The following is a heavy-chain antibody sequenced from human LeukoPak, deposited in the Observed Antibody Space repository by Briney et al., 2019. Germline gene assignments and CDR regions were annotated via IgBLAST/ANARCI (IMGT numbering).Heavy chain of an antibody. Sequence: GGSLRLSCAASGFTFSSYSKNWVRQAPGKGLEWVSYISSSSSNIYYADSVKGRFTISRDNAKNSLSLQMNSLRAEDTAVYYCERGETYYYDSNSLYNWFDPWGQGTLVTVSS. V-gene: IGHV3-48*04. CDR1: GFTFSSYS. D-gene: IGHD3-22*01. J-gene: IGHJ5*02. CDR3: ERGETYYYDSNSLYNWFDP. CDR2: ISSSSSNI.